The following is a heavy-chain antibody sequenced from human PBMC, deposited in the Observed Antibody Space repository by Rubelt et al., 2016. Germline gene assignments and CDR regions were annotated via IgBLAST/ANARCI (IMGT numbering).Heavy chain of an antibody. J-gene: IGHJ4*02. D-gene: IGHD6-6*01. CDR2: INHSGST. CDR1: GGSFSGYY. CDR3: ARDPSIAARPPALFDY. Sequence: QVQLQQWGAGLLKPSETLSLTCAVYGGSFSGYYWSWIRQPPGKGLEWIGEINHSGSTNYNPSLKSRVTISGDTSKNQFSLELRCVTAADTAVYYCARDPSIAARPPALFDYWGQGTLVSVSS. V-gene: IGHV4-34*01.